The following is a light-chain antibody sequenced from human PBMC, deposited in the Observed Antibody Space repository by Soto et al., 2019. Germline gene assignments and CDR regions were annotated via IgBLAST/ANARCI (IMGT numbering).Light chain of an antibody. J-gene: IGKJ5*01. Sequence: EIVMTQSPASLSVSPGESVTLSCRASQGVASNYLAWYQQKPGQAPRLLIYGASTRATGIPARFSGSGSGTEFSLTVSSLQSEDFAVYYCQQYNNWPITFGQGTRLEIK. CDR1: QGVASN. V-gene: IGKV3-15*01. CDR3: QQYNNWPIT. CDR2: GAS.